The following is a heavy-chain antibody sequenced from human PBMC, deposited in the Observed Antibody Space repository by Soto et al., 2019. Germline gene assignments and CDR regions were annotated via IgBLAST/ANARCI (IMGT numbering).Heavy chain of an antibody. V-gene: IGHV3-7*03. CDR1: GFSSSAYW. J-gene: IGHJ6*02. CDR2: IKQDGSEE. Sequence: EVQLVESGGGLVQPGGSLRLSCEVSGFSSSAYWMSWVRQAPGKGLEWVANIKQDGSEEYYVDSVKGRFTISRDNAKKSLYLQMNNLRAEDTAVYYCVRDFSGSSWQGGFYYHGMDVWGQGTTVTVSS. D-gene: IGHD6-13*01. CDR3: VRDFSGSSWQGGFYYHGMDV.